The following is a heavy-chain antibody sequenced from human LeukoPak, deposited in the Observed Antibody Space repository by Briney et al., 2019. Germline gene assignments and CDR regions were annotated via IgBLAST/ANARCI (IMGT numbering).Heavy chain of an antibody. V-gene: IGHV4-59*01. CDR1: GGSISSYY. D-gene: IGHD3-22*01. Sequence: SETLSLTCTVSGGSISSYYWSWIRQPPGKGLEWIGYIYYSGSTNYNPSLKSRVTISVDTSKNQFSLKLSSVTAADTAVYYRAREPYYYDSSGYYSPGAFDIWGQGTMVTVS. CDR3: AREPYYYDSSGYYSPGAFDI. J-gene: IGHJ3*02. CDR2: IYYSGST.